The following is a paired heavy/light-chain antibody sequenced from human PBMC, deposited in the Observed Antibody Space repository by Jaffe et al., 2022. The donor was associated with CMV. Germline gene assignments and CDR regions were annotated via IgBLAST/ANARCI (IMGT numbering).Heavy chain of an antibody. D-gene: IGHD3-9*01. CDR3: TREPPGGDWDIYYFDY. V-gene: IGHV3-33*01. CDR2: IWFNGNNK. Sequence: QVQLVESGGGVVQPGRSLRLSCAASGFTFSTYGMHWVRQAPGKGLEWVAFIWFNGNNKYYADSVKGRFTISRDNSKSTLYLQMNSLRAEDTAVYYCTREPPGGDWDIYYFDYWGQGTLVAVSS. J-gene: IGHJ4*02. CDR1: GFTFSTYG.
Light chain of an antibody. CDR2: KDS. CDR1: ALPKQY. CDR3: QSSDSSVTVV. V-gene: IGLV3-25*03. Sequence: SYELTQPPSVSVSPGQTARITCSGDALPKQYAYWYQQKPGQAPVLVIYKDSERPSGIPERFSGSSSGTTVTLTISGVQAEDEADYYCQSSDSSVTVVFGGGTKLTVL. J-gene: IGLJ2*01.